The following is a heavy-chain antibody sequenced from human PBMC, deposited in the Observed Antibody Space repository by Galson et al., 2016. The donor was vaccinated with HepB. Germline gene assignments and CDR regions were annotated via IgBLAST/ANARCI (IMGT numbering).Heavy chain of an antibody. D-gene: IGHD3-22*01. CDR2: ISRTGEYT. V-gene: IGHV3-23*01. Sequence: SLRLSCAASGFTYDTYALSWVRQAPGKGLEWVSSISRTGEYTYYADSVRGRFVISRDTSKNPLYLEVASLRAEDAALYYCAKVAPPYDNSGYYYFDHWGQGTLVTVSS. CDR3: AKVAPPYDNSGYYYFDH. CDR1: GFTYDTYA. J-gene: IGHJ4*02.